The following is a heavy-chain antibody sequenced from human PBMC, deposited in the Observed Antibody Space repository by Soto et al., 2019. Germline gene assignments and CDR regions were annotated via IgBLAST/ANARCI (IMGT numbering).Heavy chain of an antibody. D-gene: IGHD2-15*01. CDR1: GGTFSSYA. J-gene: IGHJ4*02. Sequence: SVKVSCKASGGTFSSYAISWVRQAPGRGLEWMGGIIPIFGTANYAQKFQGRVTITADESTSTAYMELSSLRSEDTAVYYCAREVSCSGGSCYGYYYFDYWGQGTLVTVSS. CDR3: AREVSCSGGSCYGYYYFDY. V-gene: IGHV1-69*13. CDR2: IIPIFGTA.